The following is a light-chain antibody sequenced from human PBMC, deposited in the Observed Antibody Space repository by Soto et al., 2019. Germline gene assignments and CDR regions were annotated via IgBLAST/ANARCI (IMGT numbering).Light chain of an antibody. Sequence: EIVVTQSPDTLSLSPGERATLSCRASQSVSSSDLAWYQQKPGQAPSLLIYGASNRATGISDRFSGSGSGIDFTLTISRLEPEDFAVYYCHHYGTSRTFGQGTKVEIK. CDR1: QSVSSSD. J-gene: IGKJ1*01. CDR3: HHYGTSRT. CDR2: GAS. V-gene: IGKV3-20*01.